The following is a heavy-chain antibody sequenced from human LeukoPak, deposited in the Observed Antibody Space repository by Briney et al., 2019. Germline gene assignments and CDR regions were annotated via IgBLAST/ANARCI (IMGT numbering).Heavy chain of an antibody. J-gene: IGHJ4*02. V-gene: IGHV3-23*01. Sequence: GGSLRLSCAASGFTFSSYAMSWVRQAPGKGLEWVSAISGSGGSTYYADSVKGRFTTSRDNSKNTLYLQMNSLRAEDTAVYYCAKDIGYYDFWSGYYTGSHFDYWGQGTLVTVSS. D-gene: IGHD3-3*01. CDR1: GFTFSSYA. CDR3: AKDIGYYDFWSGYYTGSHFDY. CDR2: ISGSGGST.